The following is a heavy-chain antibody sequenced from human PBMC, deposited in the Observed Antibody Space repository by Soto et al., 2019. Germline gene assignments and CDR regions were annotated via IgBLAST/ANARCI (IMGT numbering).Heavy chain of an antibody. V-gene: IGHV4-59*08. D-gene: IGHD4-17*01. Sequence: QVQLQESGPGLVKPSETLSLTCTVSGGSISSYYWSWIRHPPGKGLEWIGYTHYSGSTNYNPSLKSRVTRSVDSPQNHTSLKLSSVTAADTAVYYCARHESLHGDFAYLGQGTLVTGST. CDR2: THYSGST. CDR1: GGSISSYY. CDR3: ARHESLHGDFAY. J-gene: IGHJ4*02.